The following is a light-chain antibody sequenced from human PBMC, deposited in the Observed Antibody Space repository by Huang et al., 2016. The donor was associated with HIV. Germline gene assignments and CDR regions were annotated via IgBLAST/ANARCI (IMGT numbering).Light chain of an antibody. V-gene: IGKV3-20*01. J-gene: IGKJ1*01. CDR1: QSVSTYY. CDR3: HHYGGSSWT. CDR2: GTS. Sequence: EIVLTQSPGTLSLSPGKGATLSCRASQSVSTYYLGWFQQKPGQAPRLLIYGTSSRATGIPDRFSVSGSGTDFTLTISRLEPEDFAVYYCHHYGGSSWTFGLGTKVEIK.